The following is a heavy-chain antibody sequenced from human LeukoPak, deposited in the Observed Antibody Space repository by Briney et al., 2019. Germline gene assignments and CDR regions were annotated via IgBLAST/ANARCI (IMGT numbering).Heavy chain of an antibody. CDR3: AGELLLGIGAFDI. D-gene: IGHD1-26*01. J-gene: IGHJ3*02. Sequence: PGGSLRLSCAASGFTFSSYAMSWVRQAPGKGLEWVSGISGSGGSTYYADSVKGRFTISRDNSKNTLYLQMNSLRAEDTAVYYCAGELLLGIGAFDIWGQGTMVTVSS. CDR2: ISGSGGST. CDR1: GFTFSSYA. V-gene: IGHV3-23*01.